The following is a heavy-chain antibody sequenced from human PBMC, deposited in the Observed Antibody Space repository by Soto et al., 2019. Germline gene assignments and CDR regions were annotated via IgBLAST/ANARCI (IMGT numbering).Heavy chain of an antibody. J-gene: IGHJ6*02. Sequence: SETLSLTCSVSGGSISGSHYSWGWIRQPTAKGLECIGFIYFTGGSYYNPSLKSRGTMSVDTSKNQFSLKLSSVTAADTAVYYGARDRGITFGGVIVIPPHYYYGMDVWGQGTTVTVSS. CDR1: GGSISGSHYS. D-gene: IGHD3-16*02. V-gene: IGHV4-39*07. CDR3: ARDRGITFGGVIVIPPHYYYGMDV. CDR2: IYFTGGS.